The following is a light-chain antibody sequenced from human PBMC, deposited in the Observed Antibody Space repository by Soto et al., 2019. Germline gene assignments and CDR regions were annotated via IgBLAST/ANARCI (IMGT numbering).Light chain of an antibody. CDR1: RSISTN. Sequence: EIVMTQSPPALSVSPGERATLSCRASRSISTNVAWYQHKPGQAPRLLIYSASTRATGLPARFSGSGSGTEFTLTISTLQSEDIAVYYCQQYNNWPPITFGGGTKVEIK. J-gene: IGKJ4*01. V-gene: IGKV3-15*01. CDR3: QQYNNWPPIT. CDR2: SAS.